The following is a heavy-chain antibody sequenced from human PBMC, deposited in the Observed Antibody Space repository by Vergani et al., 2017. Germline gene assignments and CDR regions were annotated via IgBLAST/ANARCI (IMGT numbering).Heavy chain of an antibody. CDR2: ISSVSDAI. CDR1: GFMFSDYY. Sequence: QVKLVESGGGLVKPGGSLRLSCAASGFMFSDYYMAWVRQAPGKGPEWVAYISSVSDAIFYADSVKGRFTVSRDSSLYLQMNRLRVEDTAMYYCARVPGIAARFFDKWGQGTMVTVSS. D-gene: IGHD6-6*01. J-gene: IGHJ3*02. CDR3: ARVPGIAARFFDK. V-gene: IGHV3-11*01.